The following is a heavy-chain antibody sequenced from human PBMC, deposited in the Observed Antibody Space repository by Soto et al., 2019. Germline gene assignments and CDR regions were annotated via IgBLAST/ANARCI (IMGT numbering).Heavy chain of an antibody. CDR2: ISAYNGNT. V-gene: IGHV1-18*01. J-gene: IGHJ6*02. D-gene: IGHD3-3*01. CDR3: AREEAPNYDFWSGYYYYYYYGMDV. Sequence: ASVKVSCKVSGYTFISYGIAWVRQAPGQRLEWMGWISAYNGNTNYAQKLQGRDTMTTDTSTSTAYMELRSLRSDDTAVYYCAREEAPNYDFWSGYYYYYYYGMDVWGQGTTVTVSS. CDR1: GYTFISYG.